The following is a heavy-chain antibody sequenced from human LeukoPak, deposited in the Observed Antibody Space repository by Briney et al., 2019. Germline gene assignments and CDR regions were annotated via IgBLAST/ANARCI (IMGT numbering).Heavy chain of an antibody. D-gene: IGHD1-1*01. CDR3: ARGGELERLSIYCYYMDV. V-gene: IGHV4-34*01. CDR1: GGSFSGYY. Sequence: PSETLSLTCAVYGGSFSGYYWSWIRQPPGKGLEWIGEINHSGSTNYNPSLKSRVTISVDTSKNQFSLKLSSVTAADTAVYYCARGGELERLSIYCYYMDVWGKGTTVTVSS. CDR2: INHSGST. J-gene: IGHJ6*03.